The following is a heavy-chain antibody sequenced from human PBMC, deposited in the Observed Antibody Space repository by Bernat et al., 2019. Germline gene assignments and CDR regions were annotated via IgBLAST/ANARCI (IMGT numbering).Heavy chain of an antibody. CDR2: ISSSGSTI. Sequence: HVQLVESGGGLVKPGGSLRLSCATSGFTFSDYYMSWIRQAPGKGLEWVSYISSSGSTIYYADSVKGRFTISRDNAKNSLYLQMNRLRAEDTAVYYCARDGGVDRYSSGWYGYKWFDPWGQGTLVTVYS. D-gene: IGHD6-19*01. CDR1: GFTFSDYY. J-gene: IGHJ5*02. V-gene: IGHV3-11*01. CDR3: ARDGGVDRYSSGWYGYKWFDP.